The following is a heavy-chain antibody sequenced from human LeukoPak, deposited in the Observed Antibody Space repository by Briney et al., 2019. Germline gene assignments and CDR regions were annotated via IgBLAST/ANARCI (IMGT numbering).Heavy chain of an antibody. CDR2: INAGNGNT. CDR1: GYTFTSYA. J-gene: IGHJ6*02. V-gene: IGHV1-3*01. D-gene: IGHD3-16*01. CDR3: ARADYDYVLPYYYGMDV. Sequence: GASVKVSCKASGYTFTSYAMHWVRQAPGQRLEWMGWINAGNGNTKYSQKFQGRVTITRDTSASTAYMELSSLRSEDTAVYYCARADYDYVLPYYYGMDVWGQGTTVTVSS.